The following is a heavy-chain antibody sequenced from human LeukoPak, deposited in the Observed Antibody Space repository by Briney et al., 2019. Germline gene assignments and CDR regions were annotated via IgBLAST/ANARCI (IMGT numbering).Heavy chain of an antibody. CDR1: GGSISSGDYS. J-gene: IGHJ5*01. CDR2: IYRSGGT. V-gene: IGHV4-30-2*01. Sequence: PSETLSLTCVVSGGSISSGDYSWSWIRQPPGRGLEWIGCIYRSGGTYYNPSLKSRVTISVDRPKNQFSLTLSSVTAADTAMYFCAKGHSTGPYNWFDSWGQGTQVTVSS. D-gene: IGHD6-25*01. CDR3: AKGHSTGPYNWFDS.